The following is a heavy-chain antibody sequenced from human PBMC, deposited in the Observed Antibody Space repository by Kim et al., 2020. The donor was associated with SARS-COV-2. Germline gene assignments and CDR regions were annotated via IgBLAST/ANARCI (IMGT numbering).Heavy chain of an antibody. J-gene: IGHJ6*02. CDR1: GFTFSSYS. Sequence: GGSLRLSCAASGFTFSSYSMNWVRQAPGKGLEWVSSISSSSSYIYYADSVKGRFTISRDNAKNSLYLQMNSLRAEDTAVYYCARGPRDMALYPYYYYYYGMDVWGQGTTVTVSS. CDR3: ARGPRDMALYPYYYYYYGMDV. CDR2: ISSSSSYI. D-gene: IGHD2-15*01. V-gene: IGHV3-21*01.